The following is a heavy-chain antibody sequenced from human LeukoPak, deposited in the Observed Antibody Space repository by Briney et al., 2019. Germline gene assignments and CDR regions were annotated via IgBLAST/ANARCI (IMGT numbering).Heavy chain of an antibody. J-gene: IGHJ4*02. Sequence: TGGSLRLSCAASRFTFSSYWMHWVRQAPGKGLVWVSRINTDGNTTTYADSVKGRFTISRDNAKNTLYLQMNSLRAEDTAVYYCAGAASRVTSPDYWGQGTLVTVSS. V-gene: IGHV3-74*01. D-gene: IGHD4-23*01. CDR2: INTDGNTT. CDR3: AGAASRVTSPDY. CDR1: RFTFSSYW.